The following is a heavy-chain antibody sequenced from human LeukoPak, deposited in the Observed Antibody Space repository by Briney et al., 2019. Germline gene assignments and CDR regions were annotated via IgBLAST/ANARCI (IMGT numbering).Heavy chain of an antibody. D-gene: IGHD4-23*01. V-gene: IGHV3-7*01. CDR2: IKQDGSEK. Sequence: PGGSLRLSCAASGFTFSSYWMSWVRQAPGKGLEWVANIKQDGSEKYYVDSVKGRFTISRDNAKNSLYLQMDSLRAEDTAVYYCARDPNPGGKGVYFDYWGQGTLVTVSS. CDR1: GFTFSSYW. CDR3: ARDPNPGGKGVYFDY. J-gene: IGHJ4*02.